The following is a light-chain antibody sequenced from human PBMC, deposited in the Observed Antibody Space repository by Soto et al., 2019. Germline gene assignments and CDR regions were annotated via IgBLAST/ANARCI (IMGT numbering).Light chain of an antibody. CDR2: DVS. Sequence: QSVLTQPRSVSGSPGHSVTISCTGTSSDVGGYSYVSWYQQHPGQAPKLLISDVSKRHSGVPDRFSGSKFGNTASLTISGLQAEDEADYYCCSYAGACTYVFGSGTKLTVL. CDR3: CSYAGACTYV. J-gene: IGLJ1*01. CDR1: SSDVGGYSY. V-gene: IGLV2-11*01.